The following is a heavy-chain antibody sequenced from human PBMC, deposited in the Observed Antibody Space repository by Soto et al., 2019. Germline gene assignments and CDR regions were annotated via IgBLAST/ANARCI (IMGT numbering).Heavy chain of an antibody. Sequence: PSETPSLTCTVSGGSLSSSSYYWCWIRQPPGKGLEWIGSIYYSGSTYYNPSLKRRVTISVDTSKNQFSLKLSSVTAADTAVYYCASGYDDSPPDWFDPLGQGTLLTVSS. CDR1: GGSLSSSSYY. J-gene: IGHJ5*02. CDR3: ASGYDDSPPDWFDP. D-gene: IGHD5-12*01. CDR2: IYYSGST. V-gene: IGHV4-39*01.